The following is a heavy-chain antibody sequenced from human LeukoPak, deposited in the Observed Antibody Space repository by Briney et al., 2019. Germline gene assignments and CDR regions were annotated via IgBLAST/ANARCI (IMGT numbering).Heavy chain of an antibody. Sequence: SETLPLTYAVSGGSFSRFYSWLIRQPPGKGLEWIGYIYSSGSTDYNPSLNSRVTISEDTSKNHCSLKLTSVTPGSSPVYSSARRSWFVDYWGQGTLVTASS. CDR2: IYSSGST. CDR3: ARRSWFVDY. J-gene: IGHJ4*02. CDR1: GGSFSRFY. D-gene: IGHD6-13*01. V-gene: IGHV4-59*01.